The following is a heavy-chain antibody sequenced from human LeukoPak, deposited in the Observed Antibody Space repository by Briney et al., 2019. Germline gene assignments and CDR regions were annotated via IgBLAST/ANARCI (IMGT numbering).Heavy chain of an antibody. D-gene: IGHD2-2*01. Sequence: ASVKVSCKASGYTFTSYGISWVRQAPGQGLEWMVWISAYNGNTNYAQKLQGRVTMTTDTSTSTAYMELRSLRSDDTAVYYCARDGYEYQLLWAYDAFDIWGQGTMVTVSS. CDR3: ARDGYEYQLLWAYDAFDI. V-gene: IGHV1-18*04. J-gene: IGHJ3*02. CDR2: ISAYNGNT. CDR1: GYTFTSYG.